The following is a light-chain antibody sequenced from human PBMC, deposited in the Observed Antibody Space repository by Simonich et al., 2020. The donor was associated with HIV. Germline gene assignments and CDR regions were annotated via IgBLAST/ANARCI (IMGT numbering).Light chain of an antibody. V-gene: IGKV4-1*01. CDR3: HQYSSTPQT. CDR2: WAP. Sequence: DIVMTQSPDSLAVSLGERATINCKSSRSVLYSSNNKNYLAWYQQKPGQPPNLLIYWAPTRESGVPDRFSSSGSGTDFTLTISSLQAEDVAVYYCHQYSSTPQTFGQGTKVEIK. J-gene: IGKJ1*01. CDR1: RSVLYSSNNKNY.